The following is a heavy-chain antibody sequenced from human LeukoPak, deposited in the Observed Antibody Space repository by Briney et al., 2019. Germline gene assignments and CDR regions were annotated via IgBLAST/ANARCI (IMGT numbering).Heavy chain of an antibody. J-gene: IGHJ4*02. CDR2: ISYDGSNK. V-gene: IGHV3-30-3*01. CDR1: GFSFITYA. D-gene: IGHD3-22*01. Sequence: PGGSLRLSCTASGFSFITYAIHWVRQAPGKGLEWVAFISYDGSNKYYADSVKGRFTISRDNSKNAVYLQMNSLRAEDTAVYYCARAYYYDRGGFCSDSWGQGTLVTVST. CDR3: ARAYYYDRGGFCSDS.